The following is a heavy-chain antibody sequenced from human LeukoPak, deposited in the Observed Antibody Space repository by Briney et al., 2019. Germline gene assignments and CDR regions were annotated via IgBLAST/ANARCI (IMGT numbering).Heavy chain of an antibody. D-gene: IGHD5-24*01. CDR2: INHSGST. CDR3: ARGIGTAPISY. Sequence: PSETLSLTCAVYGGSFSGYYWSWIRQPPGKGLEWIGEINHSGSTNYNPSLKSRVTISVDTSKNQFSLKLSSVTAADMAVYYCARGIGTAPISYWGQGTLVTVSS. CDR1: GGSFSGYY. J-gene: IGHJ4*02. V-gene: IGHV4-34*01.